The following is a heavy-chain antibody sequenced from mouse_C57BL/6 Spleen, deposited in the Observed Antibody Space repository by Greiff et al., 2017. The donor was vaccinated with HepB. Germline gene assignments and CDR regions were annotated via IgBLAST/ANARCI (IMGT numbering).Heavy chain of an antibody. J-gene: IGHJ4*01. D-gene: IGHD1-1*01. CDR1: GFTFSSYA. CDR2: ISDGGSYT. Sequence: EVKLVESGGGLVKPGGSLKLSCAASGFTFSSYAMSWVRQTPEKRLEWVATISDGGSYTYYPDNVKDRFTISRDNAKNNLYLQMSHLKSEDTAMYYCSRTTVVDAMDYWGQGTSVTVSS. V-gene: IGHV5-4*03. CDR3: SRTTVVDAMDY.